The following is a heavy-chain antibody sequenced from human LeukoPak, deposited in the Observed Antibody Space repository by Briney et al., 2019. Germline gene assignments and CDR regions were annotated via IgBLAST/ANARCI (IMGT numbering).Heavy chain of an antibody. CDR2: IYHSGSS. Sequence: SETLSLTCTVSGYSISSGYYWGWIRQPPGKGLEWIGSIYHSGSSYYNPSLKSRVTISVDTSKNQFSLKLRSVTAADTAVYHCARAETYSSGWYDPFFDYWGQGTLVTVST. CDR1: GYSISSGYY. CDR3: ARAETYSSGWYDPFFDY. D-gene: IGHD6-19*01. J-gene: IGHJ4*02. V-gene: IGHV4-38-2*02.